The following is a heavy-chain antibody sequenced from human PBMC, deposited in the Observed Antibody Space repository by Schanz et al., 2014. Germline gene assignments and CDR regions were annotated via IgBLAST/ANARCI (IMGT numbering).Heavy chain of an antibody. J-gene: IGHJ4*02. CDR2: IIPILGIA. CDR1: GYTFTSYG. CDR3: ARDGVDAAAGGNY. V-gene: IGHV1-69*04. D-gene: IGHD6-13*01. Sequence: QVQLVQSGAEVKKPGASVKVSCKASGYTFTSYGINWVRQAPGQGLEWMGRIIPILGIANYAQKFQGRVTMTRDTSTSTVYMELSSLRSEDTAVYYCARDGVDAAAGGNYWGQGTLVTVSS.